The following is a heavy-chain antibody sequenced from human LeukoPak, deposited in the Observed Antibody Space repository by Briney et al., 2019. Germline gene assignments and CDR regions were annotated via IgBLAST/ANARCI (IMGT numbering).Heavy chain of an antibody. CDR3: ARGIGDY. CDR1: GFTFSTYW. CDR2: IKPDGSEK. V-gene: IGHV3-7*01. Sequence: PGGSLRLSCAASGFTFSTYWISWVRQAPGKGLEWVAHIKPDGSEKYYLDSVKGRFTISRDNAGNSVFLEMNSLGAEDTAVYYCARGIGDYWGQGTLVTVSS. D-gene: IGHD2/OR15-2a*01. J-gene: IGHJ4*02.